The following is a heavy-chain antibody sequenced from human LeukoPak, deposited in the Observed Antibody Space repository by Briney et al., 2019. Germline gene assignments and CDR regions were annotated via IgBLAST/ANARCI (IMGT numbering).Heavy chain of an antibody. D-gene: IGHD4-17*01. J-gene: IGHJ5*02. V-gene: IGHV7-4-1*02. CDR3: ARGTTVTWHRFDP. CDR2: INTNTGNP. Sequence: GASVKVSCKASGYTFTSYAMNWVRQAPGQGLEWRGWINTNTGNPAYAQGFTGRFVFSLDTSVSTAYLQISSLKAEATAVYYCARGTTVTWHRFDPWGPGALVTVSS. CDR1: GYTFTSYA.